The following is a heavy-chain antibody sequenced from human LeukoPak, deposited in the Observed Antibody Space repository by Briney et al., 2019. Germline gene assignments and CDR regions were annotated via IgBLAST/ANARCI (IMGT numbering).Heavy chain of an antibody. Sequence: ASVKVSRKASGYTFTGYYMLWVRQAPGQGLEWMGWINPNSGGTNYAQKFQGRVTMTRDTSISTAYMELSRLRSDDTAVYYCARDYYDSSGAPFDYWGQGTLVTVSS. CDR2: INPNSGGT. CDR3: ARDYYDSSGAPFDY. D-gene: IGHD3-22*01. V-gene: IGHV1-2*02. CDR1: GYTFTGYY. J-gene: IGHJ4*02.